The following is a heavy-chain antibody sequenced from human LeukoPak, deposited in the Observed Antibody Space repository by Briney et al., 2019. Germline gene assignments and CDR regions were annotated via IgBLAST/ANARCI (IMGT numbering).Heavy chain of an antibody. D-gene: IGHD6-13*01. CDR2: ISYDGSNK. J-gene: IGHJ4*02. CDR3: ARNIAAADTTRFDY. V-gene: IGHV3-30-3*01. CDR1: GFTFSSYA. Sequence: QPGRSLRLSCAASGFTFSSYAMHWVRQAPGKGLEWVAVISYDGSNKYYADSVKGRFTISRDNSKNTLYLQMNSLRAEDTAVYYCARNIAAADTTRFDYWGQGTPVTVSS.